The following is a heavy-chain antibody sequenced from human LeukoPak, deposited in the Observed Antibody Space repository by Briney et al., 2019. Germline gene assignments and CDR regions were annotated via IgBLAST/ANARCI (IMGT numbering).Heavy chain of an antibody. CDR1: GYTFTGYY. Sequence: ASVEVSCKASGYTFTGYYMHWVRQAPGQGLEWMGRINPNSGGTKYAQKFQGRVTMTRDTSINTAYMELSRLRSDDTAVYYCARGDDLGPVEMATITDYWGQGTLVTVSS. V-gene: IGHV1-2*06. CDR3: ARGDDLGPVEMATITDY. J-gene: IGHJ4*02. D-gene: IGHD5-24*01. CDR2: INPNSGGT.